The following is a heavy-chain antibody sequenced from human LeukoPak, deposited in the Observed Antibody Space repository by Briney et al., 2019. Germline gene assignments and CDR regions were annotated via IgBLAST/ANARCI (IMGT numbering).Heavy chain of an antibody. J-gene: IGHJ5*02. D-gene: IGHD2-2*01. Sequence: ASVKVSCKASGYTFTSYGISWVRQAPGQGIEWMGWISAYNGNTNYAQKLQGRVTMTTDTSTSTAYMELRRLRSDDTAVYYCARGGVYCSSTSCYRSWFDPWGQGTLVTVSS. CDR1: GYTFTSYG. CDR3: ARGGVYCSSTSCYRSWFDP. CDR2: ISAYNGNT. V-gene: IGHV1-18*01.